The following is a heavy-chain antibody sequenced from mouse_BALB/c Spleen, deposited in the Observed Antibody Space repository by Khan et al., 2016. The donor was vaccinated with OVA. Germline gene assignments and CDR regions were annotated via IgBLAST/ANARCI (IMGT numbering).Heavy chain of an antibody. D-gene: IGHD2-14*01. CDR3: ARGGAVYYRNDGGAMEY. J-gene: IGHJ4*01. CDR1: GYTFTTAG. V-gene: IGHV9-4*02. Sequence: QVQLKQSGPELKKPGETVRISCKASGYTFTTAGIQWVQKMPGKGLKWIGWINTHSGVPKYAEDFKGRFAFSLEISVSTAYLQITNLKNEDTATYFCARGGAVYYRNDGGAMEYWGQGTSVTVSS. CDR2: INTHSGVP.